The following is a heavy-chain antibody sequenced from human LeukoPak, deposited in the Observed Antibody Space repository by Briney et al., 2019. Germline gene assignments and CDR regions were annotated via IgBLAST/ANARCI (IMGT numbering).Heavy chain of an antibody. D-gene: IGHD1-26*01. Sequence: GGSLRLSCAASGFTFSSYAMRWVRQAPGKGLEWVSAISPSSGTFYADSVKGRFTISRDNSKNTLYLQMNSLRAEDMAVYYCARIEWERLGRAFDIWGQGTMVTVSS. CDR3: ARIEWERLGRAFDI. J-gene: IGHJ3*02. CDR1: GFTFSSYA. V-gene: IGHV3-23*01. CDR2: ISPSSGT.